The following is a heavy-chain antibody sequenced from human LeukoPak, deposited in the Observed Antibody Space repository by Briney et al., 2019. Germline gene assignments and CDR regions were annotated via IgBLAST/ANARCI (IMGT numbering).Heavy chain of an antibody. CDR3: ARDRDDILTGTNWFDP. D-gene: IGHD3-9*01. Sequence: GGSLRLSCAASGFTFSSYGMHWVRQAPGKGLEWVAVISYDGSNKYYADSVKGRFTISRDNSKNTLYLQMNSLRAEDTAVYYCARDRDDILTGTNWFDPWGQGTLVTVSS. V-gene: IGHV3-30*03. CDR2: ISYDGSNK. CDR1: GFTFSSYG. J-gene: IGHJ5*02.